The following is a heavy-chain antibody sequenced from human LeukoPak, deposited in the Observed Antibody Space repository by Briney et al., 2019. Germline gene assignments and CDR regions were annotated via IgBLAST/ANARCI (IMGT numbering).Heavy chain of an antibody. CDR2: ISGSSNTI. J-gene: IGHJ4*02. CDR3: APLCSGGSCYLFDY. V-gene: IGHV3-48*04. CDR1: GFTFSTYS. Sequence: GGSLRLSCAASGFTFSTYSMTWVRQAPGKGLECVSYISGSSNTIYCADSVKGRFTISRDNAKSSLYLQMNSLRVEDTAVYYCAPLCSGGSCYLFDYRGQGTLVTVSS. D-gene: IGHD2-15*01.